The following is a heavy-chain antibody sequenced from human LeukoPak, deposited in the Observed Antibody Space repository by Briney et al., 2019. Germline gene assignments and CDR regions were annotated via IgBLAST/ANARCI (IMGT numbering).Heavy chain of an antibody. CDR1: GGSFSGYC. CDR2: INHSGST. CDR3: ARGRRITMVRGGSWFDP. J-gene: IGHJ5*02. D-gene: IGHD3-10*01. Sequence: SETLSLTCAVYGGSFSGYCWSWIRQPPGKGLEWIGEINHSGSTNYNPSLKSRVTISVDTSKNQFSLKLSSVTAADTAVYYCARGRRITMVRGGSWFDPWGQGTLVTVSS. V-gene: IGHV4-34*01.